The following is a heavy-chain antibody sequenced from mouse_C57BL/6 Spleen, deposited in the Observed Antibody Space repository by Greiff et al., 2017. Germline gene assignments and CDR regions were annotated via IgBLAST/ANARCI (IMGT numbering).Heavy chain of an antibody. D-gene: IGHD2-4*01. V-gene: IGHV5-17*01. Sequence: EVQLVESGGGLVKPGGSLKLSCAASGFTFSDYGMHWVRQAPEKGLEWVAYISSGSSTIYYADTVKGRFTISRDNAKNTLFLQMTSLRSEDTAMYYCARAAYYDYEDWYFDVWGTGTTVTVSS. CDR1: GFTFSDYG. CDR3: ARAAYYDYEDWYFDV. J-gene: IGHJ1*03. CDR2: ISSGSSTI.